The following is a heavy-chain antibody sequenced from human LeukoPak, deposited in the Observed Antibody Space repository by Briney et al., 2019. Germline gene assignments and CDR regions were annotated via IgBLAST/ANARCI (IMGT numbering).Heavy chain of an antibody. CDR3: AKGSISGYYDFWSGCYFDY. D-gene: IGHD3-3*01. V-gene: IGHV3-23*01. CDR1: GFTFSGYA. CDR2: ISGSGGST. Sequence: HPGGSLRLSCAASGFTFSGYAMSWVRQAPGKGLEWVSAISGSGGSTYYADSVKGRFTISRDNSKNTLYLQMNSLRAEDTAVYYCAKGSISGYYDFWSGCYFDYWGQGTLVTVSS. J-gene: IGHJ4*02.